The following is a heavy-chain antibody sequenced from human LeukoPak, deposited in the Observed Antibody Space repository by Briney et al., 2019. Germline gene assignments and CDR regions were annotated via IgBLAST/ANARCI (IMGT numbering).Heavy chain of an antibody. CDR1: GFTFSSYA. J-gene: IGHJ4*02. Sequence: GGSLRLSCAASGFTFSSYAMGWVRQAPGKGLEWVSAISGSGGSTYYADSVKGRFTISRDNSKNTLYLQMNSLRAEDTAVYYCAKDLAVAGTRNWDRGLDYWGQGTLVTVSS. D-gene: IGHD6-19*01. V-gene: IGHV3-23*01. CDR2: ISGSGGST. CDR3: AKDLAVAGTRNWDRGLDY.